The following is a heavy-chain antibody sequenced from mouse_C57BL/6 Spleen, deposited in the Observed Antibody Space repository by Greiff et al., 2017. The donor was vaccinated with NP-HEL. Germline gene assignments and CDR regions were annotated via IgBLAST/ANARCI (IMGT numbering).Heavy chain of an antibody. CDR1: GFSLTSYG. J-gene: IGHJ1*03. CDR2: IWSGGST. D-gene: IGHD4-1*01. Sequence: QVQLQQSGPGLVQPSQRLSITCTVSGFSLTSYGVHWVRQSPGKGLEWLGVIWSGGSTDYNAAFISRLSISKDNSKSQVFFKMNSLQADDTAIYYCARELGRGYFDVWGTGTTVTVSS. V-gene: IGHV2-2*01. CDR3: ARELGRGYFDV.